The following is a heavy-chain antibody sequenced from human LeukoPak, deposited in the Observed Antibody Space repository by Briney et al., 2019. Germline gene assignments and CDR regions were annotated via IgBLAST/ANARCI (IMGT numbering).Heavy chain of an antibody. D-gene: IGHD4-17*01. CDR2: ISSSGSTI. CDR1: GFTFSSYE. Sequence: GGSLRLSCAASGFTFSSYEMNWVRQAPGKGLEWVSYISSSGSTIYYADSVKGRFTISRDNAKNSLYLQMNSLRAEDTAVYYCARDRLHYGEYEKTFDYWGQGTLVSVSS. J-gene: IGHJ4*02. V-gene: IGHV3-48*03. CDR3: ARDRLHYGEYEKTFDY.